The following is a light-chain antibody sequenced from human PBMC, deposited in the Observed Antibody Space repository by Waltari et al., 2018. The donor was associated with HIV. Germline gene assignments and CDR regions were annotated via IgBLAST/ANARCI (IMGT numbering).Light chain of an antibody. CDR2: SNN. Sequence: QSVLTQPPSASGTPGQRVTISCSGSSSNIRRNSVHWYQQLPGTAPKLLIYSNNQRPSGVPDRFSGSKSGTSASLAISGLQSEDEADYYCAAWDDSPNGPVFGGGTKLTVL. J-gene: IGLJ2*01. V-gene: IGLV1-44*01. CDR1: SSNIRRNS. CDR3: AAWDDSPNGPV.